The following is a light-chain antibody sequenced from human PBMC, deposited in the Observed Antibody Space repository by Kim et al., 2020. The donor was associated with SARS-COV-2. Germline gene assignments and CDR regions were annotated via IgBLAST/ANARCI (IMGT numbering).Light chain of an antibody. V-gene: IGKV4-1*01. J-gene: IGKJ1*01. Sequence: DIVMTQSPDSLAVSLGERATIKCKSSQTVLCSSDNKNFLAWYQQKPGQCPKLLINWASTRDSGVPDRFSGSGSGTDFTLTISSLQAEDEAVYYCQQYCSNPRTFGQGTKVDIK. CDR1: QTVLCSSDNKNF. CDR2: WAS. CDR3: QQYCSNPRT.